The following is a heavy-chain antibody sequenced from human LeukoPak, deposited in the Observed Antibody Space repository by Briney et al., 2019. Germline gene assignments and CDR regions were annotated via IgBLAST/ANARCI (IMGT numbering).Heavy chain of an antibody. D-gene: IGHD2-2*01. CDR2: INTNTGNP. CDR1: GYTFTSYA. CDR3: AKQGPGYCSSTSCYGVDY. J-gene: IGHJ4*02. Sequence: ASVKVSCKASGYTFTSYAMNWVRQAPGQGLEWMGWINTNTGNPTYAQGFTGRFVFSLDTSVSTAYLQISSLKAEDSAVHYCAKQGPGYCSSTSCYGVDYWGQGTLVTVSS. V-gene: IGHV7-4-1*02.